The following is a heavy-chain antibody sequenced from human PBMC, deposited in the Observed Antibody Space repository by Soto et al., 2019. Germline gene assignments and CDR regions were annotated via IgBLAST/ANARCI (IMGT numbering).Heavy chain of an antibody. V-gene: IGHV3-23*01. J-gene: IGHJ4*02. Sequence: SLRLSCAASGFTFSSYAMSWVRQAPGKGLEWVSAISGSGGSTYYADSVKGRFTISRDNSKNTLYLQMNSLRAEDTAVYYCAXDXXXSYXXYXPWIDYWXQXTLXXVXS. CDR3: AXDXXXSYXXYXPWIDY. CDR2: ISGSGGST. D-gene: IGHD1-26*01. CDR1: GFTFSSYA.